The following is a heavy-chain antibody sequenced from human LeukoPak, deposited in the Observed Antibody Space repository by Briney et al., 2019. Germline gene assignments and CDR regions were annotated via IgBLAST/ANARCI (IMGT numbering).Heavy chain of an antibody. D-gene: IGHD3-10*01. V-gene: IGHV3-30*04. CDR1: GFTFSTYA. CDR2: VSYDGSNK. J-gene: IGHJ4*02. CDR3: ARTMSRYSGSLSSVPFDY. Sequence: GGSLRLTCAASGFTFSTYAMHWVRQAPGKGLEWVAVVSYDGSNKYYADSVKGRFTISRDNSKNTLYLQMNSLRAEDTAVYYCARTMSRYSGSLSSVPFDYWGQGTLVTVSS.